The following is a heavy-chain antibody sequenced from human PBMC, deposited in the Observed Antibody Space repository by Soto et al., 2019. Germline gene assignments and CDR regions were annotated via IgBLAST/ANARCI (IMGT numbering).Heavy chain of an antibody. Sequence: ASVKVSCKVSGYTLTELSMHWVRQAPGKGLEWMGGFDPEDGETIYAQKFQGRVTMTGDTSTDTAYMELSSLRSEDTAVYYCATRTYYYDSSGYYVGFYFDYWGQGTLVTVSS. J-gene: IGHJ4*02. V-gene: IGHV1-24*01. CDR1: GYTLTELS. CDR2: FDPEDGET. CDR3: ATRTYYYDSSGYYVGFYFDY. D-gene: IGHD3-22*01.